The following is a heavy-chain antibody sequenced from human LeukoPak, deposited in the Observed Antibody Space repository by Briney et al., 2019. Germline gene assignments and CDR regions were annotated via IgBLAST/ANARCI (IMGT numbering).Heavy chain of an antibody. J-gene: IGHJ4*02. CDR1: GFTFSSYA. CDR2: ISGSGGST. D-gene: IGHD2-15*01. V-gene: IGHV3-23*01. Sequence: GGSLRLSCAASGFTFSSYAMSWVRQAPGKGLEWVSAISGSGGSTYYADSVKGRFTISRDNSKNTLYLQMNSLGAEDTAVYYCAKEPPRYCSGGSCYREYYFDYWGQGTLVTVSS. CDR3: AKEPPRYCSGGSCYREYYFDY.